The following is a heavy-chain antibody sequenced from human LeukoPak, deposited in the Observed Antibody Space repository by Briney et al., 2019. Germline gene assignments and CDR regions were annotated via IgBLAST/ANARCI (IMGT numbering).Heavy chain of an antibody. CDR3: ARGGGWYNLFDY. V-gene: IGHV4-39*07. CDR2: IYYRGST. CDR1: VGSISSTIYY. Sequence: SETLSLTCTVSVGSISSTIYYWGWIRQPPGKGLEWIGSIYYRGSTYYNPSLKSRVAISVDTSKNQFSLKLSSVTAADTAVYYCARGGGWYNLFDYWGQGTLVTVSS. J-gene: IGHJ4*02. D-gene: IGHD6-19*01.